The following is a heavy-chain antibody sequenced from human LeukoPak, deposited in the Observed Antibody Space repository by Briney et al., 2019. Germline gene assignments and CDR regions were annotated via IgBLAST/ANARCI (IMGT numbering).Heavy chain of an antibody. Sequence: GGSLRLSCAASGFSFSDYPMGWIRQVPGKGLEWVSAISDSGYTTNYADSVKGRFTISRDITKNTLYLQMNSLRAEDTAVYYCAKDGLQFSEWLPPLGYWGQGTLVTVSS. J-gene: IGHJ4*02. CDR2: ISDSGYTT. CDR3: AKDGLQFSEWLPPLGY. D-gene: IGHD3-3*01. V-gene: IGHV3-23*01. CDR1: GFSFSDYP.